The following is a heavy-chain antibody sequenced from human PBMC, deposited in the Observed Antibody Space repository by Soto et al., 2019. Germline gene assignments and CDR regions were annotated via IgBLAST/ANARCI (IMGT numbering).Heavy chain of an antibody. Sequence: EVQLVESGGGLVQAGGFLKLSCVASGFNFSAYWMNWVRQAPGKGLEWLANIKQDGSETHDLDGRFAISRDNAKNSLYLQMSSLRAEDTAVYYCARLRGDYFDNWGQGTLVTVSS. CDR3: ARLRGDYFDN. CDR1: GFNFSAYW. J-gene: IGHJ4*02. CDR2: IKQDGSET. V-gene: IGHV3-7*01.